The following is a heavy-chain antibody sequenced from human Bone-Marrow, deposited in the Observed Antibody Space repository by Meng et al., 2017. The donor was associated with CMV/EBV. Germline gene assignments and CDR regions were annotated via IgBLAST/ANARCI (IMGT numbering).Heavy chain of an antibody. D-gene: IGHD3-3*01. J-gene: IGHJ4*02. Sequence: GESLKISCAASGFTFSSYAMSWVRQAPGKGLEWVSAISGSGGSTYYADSVKGRFTISRDNSKYTLYLQLNSLRAEETAVYYCAKDLRGYDFSEFDYWGQGTLVTVSS. CDR1: GFTFSSYA. CDR3: AKDLRGYDFSEFDY. V-gene: IGHV3-23*01. CDR2: ISGSGGST.